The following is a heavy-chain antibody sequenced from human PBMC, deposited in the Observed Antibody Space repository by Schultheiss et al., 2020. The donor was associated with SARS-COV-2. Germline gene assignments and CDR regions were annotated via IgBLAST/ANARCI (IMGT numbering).Heavy chain of an antibody. CDR3: ASWGPDYYGSGSYVRLVDY. CDR1: GGTFSSYT. D-gene: IGHD3-10*01. J-gene: IGHJ4*02. Sequence: SVKVSCKASGGTFSSYTISWVRQAPGQGLEWMGRIIPILGIAYYAQKFQGRVTITADKSTSTAYMELSSLRSEDTAVYYCASWGPDYYGSGSYVRLVDYWGQGTLVTVSS. V-gene: IGHV1-69*02. CDR2: IIPILGIA.